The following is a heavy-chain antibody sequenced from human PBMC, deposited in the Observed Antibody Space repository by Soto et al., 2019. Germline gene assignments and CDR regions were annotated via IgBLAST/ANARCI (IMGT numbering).Heavy chain of an antibody. D-gene: IGHD5-18*01. CDR2: ISYGGTT. CDR3: ARGRGYGYGIDY. CDR1: GGPISSGDHF. J-gene: IGHJ4*02. Sequence: QVQLQESGPGLVKPSQTLSLTCTVSGGPISSGDHFWSWIRQTPGKGLESIVYISYGGTTYYNPSLPSRITIPVDTSKNQFSLKLSSVTASDTAIYYCARGRGYGYGIDYWGQGTLVTVSS. V-gene: IGHV4-30-4*01.